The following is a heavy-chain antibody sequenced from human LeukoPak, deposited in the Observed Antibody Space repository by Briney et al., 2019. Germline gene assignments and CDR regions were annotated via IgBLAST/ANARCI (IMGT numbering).Heavy chain of an antibody. J-gene: IGHJ4*02. Sequence: PGGSLRLSCAASGFTFSSYEMYWVRQAPGKGLEWVSYISSSGSTIYYADSVKGRFTISRDNAKNSLYLQMNSLRAEDTAVYYCAREYSSSLADYWGQGTLVTVSS. D-gene: IGHD6-13*01. V-gene: IGHV3-48*03. CDR2: ISSSGSTI. CDR3: AREYSSSLADY. CDR1: GFTFSSYE.